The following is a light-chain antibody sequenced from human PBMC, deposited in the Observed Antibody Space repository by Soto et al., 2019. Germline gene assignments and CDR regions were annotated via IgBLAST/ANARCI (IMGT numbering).Light chain of an antibody. CDR1: QSVSSSY. J-gene: IGKJ1*01. V-gene: IGKV3-20*01. CDR3: QQR. CDR2: GAS. Sequence: EIVLTQSPGTLSLSPGERATLSCRASQSVSSSYLAWYQQKPGQAPRLLIYGASSRATGIPDRFSGSGSGTDFTLTISRLEPEDFAVYYCQQRVGQGTKVEIK.